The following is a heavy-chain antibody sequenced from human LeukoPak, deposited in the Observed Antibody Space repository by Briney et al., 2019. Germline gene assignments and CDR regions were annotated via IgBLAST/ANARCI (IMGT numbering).Heavy chain of an antibody. CDR2: IFYSGTT. V-gene: IGHV4-59*01. CDR1: GDSISSYY. CDR3: ARSRSGYSFGLFDH. D-gene: IGHD5-18*01. J-gene: IGHJ4*02. Sequence: SETLSLTCTVSGDSISSYYWSWIRQPPGKGLEWIGYIFYSGTTNYNPSLKSRVTMSADMSKKQLFLRLSSVTAADTAVYYCARSRSGYSFGLFDHWGQGTLVTVSS.